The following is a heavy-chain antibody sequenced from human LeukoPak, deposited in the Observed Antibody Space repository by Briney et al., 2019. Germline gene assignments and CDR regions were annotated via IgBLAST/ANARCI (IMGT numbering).Heavy chain of an antibody. CDR2: IYYSGST. CDR3: ARGYSSSWNYFDY. V-gene: IGHV4-61*01. CDR1: GGSVSSGSYY. Sequence: PSETLSLTCTVSGGSVSSGSYYWSWIRQPPGKGLEWIGYIYYSGSTNYNPSLKSRVTISVDTSKNQFSLKLSSVTAADTAVYYCARGYSSSWNYFDYWGQGTLVTVSS. J-gene: IGHJ4*02. D-gene: IGHD6-13*01.